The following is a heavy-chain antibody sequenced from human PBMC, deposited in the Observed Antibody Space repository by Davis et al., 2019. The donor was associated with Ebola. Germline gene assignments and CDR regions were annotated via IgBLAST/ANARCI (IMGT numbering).Heavy chain of an antibody. CDR2: IYPGDSDT. D-gene: IGHD5-18*01. J-gene: IGHJ5*02. CDR1: GYSLANYW. V-gene: IGHV5-51*01. Sequence: PAGSLTLSCKGSGYSLANYWIACVRQMPGNGLEWMGIIYPGDSDTRYSPSFHGQVTISADKSISTAYLQCSSLKASDTAMYYCARHVGYSYGAYNWFDPWGQGTLVTVSS. CDR3: ARHVGYSYGAYNWFDP.